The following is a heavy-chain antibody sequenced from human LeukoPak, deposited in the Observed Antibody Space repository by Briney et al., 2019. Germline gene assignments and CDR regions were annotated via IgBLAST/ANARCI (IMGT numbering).Heavy chain of an antibody. CDR2: ISGSGGNT. CDR3: VRGGGWQQLIDY. Sequence: GGSLRLSCAASGFSFSSYAMSWVRQAPGKGLEWVSGISGSGGNTYYADSVKGRFTISRDNSKNTLYLQMNSLRAEDTAVYYCVRGGGWQQLIDYWGQGTLVTVSS. J-gene: IGHJ4*02. D-gene: IGHD5-24*01. CDR1: GFSFSSYA. V-gene: IGHV3-23*01.